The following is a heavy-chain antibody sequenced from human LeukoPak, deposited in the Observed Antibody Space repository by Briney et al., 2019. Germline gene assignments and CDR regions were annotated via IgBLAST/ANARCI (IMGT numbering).Heavy chain of an antibody. Sequence: PSETLSLTCGVYGKSLSGYYWSWIRQPPGMGLEWVAELNHTGRTGSTHYNPSLKSRVTISVDTSKNQFSLKLSSVTAADTAVYYCARVYYSNSYDYWYFDLWGRGTLVTVSS. CDR1: GKSLSGYY. CDR3: ARVYYSNSYDYWYFDL. V-gene: IGHV4-34*01. CDR2: LNHTGRTGST. J-gene: IGHJ2*01. D-gene: IGHD6-13*01.